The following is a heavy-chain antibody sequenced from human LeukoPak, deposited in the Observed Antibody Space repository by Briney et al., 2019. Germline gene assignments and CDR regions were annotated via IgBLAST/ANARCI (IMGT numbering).Heavy chain of an antibody. CDR1: GFTFSAYA. CDR2: ISGSGGTT. CDR3: ARNDLTEMATNPSGASTRFDY. V-gene: IGHV3-23*01. D-gene: IGHD5-24*01. J-gene: IGHJ4*02. Sequence: GGSLRLSCAASGFTFSAYAMAWVRQAPGKGLEWVSTISGSGGTTYSADSVKGRFTISRDNSKNILYLQVNSLRAGDTAVYYCARNDLTEMATNPSGASTRFDYWGQGTLVTVSS.